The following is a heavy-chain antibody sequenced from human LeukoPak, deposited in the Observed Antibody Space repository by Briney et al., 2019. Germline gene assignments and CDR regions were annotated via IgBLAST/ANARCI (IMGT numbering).Heavy chain of an antibody. CDR3: ARRYYYGSGSPEY. CDR1: GDSISTSAYY. D-gene: IGHD3-10*01. CDR2: IYYDGNT. V-gene: IGHV4-39*01. J-gene: IGHJ4*02. Sequence: SETLSLTCAVSGDSISTSAYYWDWSCQPQGRGLGGIGNIYYDGNTRYNPSLKSRVTISVDRSKNQFSLKLSSVTAADTAVYYCARRYYYGSGSPEYWGQGTQVTVSS.